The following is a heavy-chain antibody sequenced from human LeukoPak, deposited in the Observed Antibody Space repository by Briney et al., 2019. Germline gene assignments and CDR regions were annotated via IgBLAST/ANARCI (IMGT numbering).Heavy chain of an antibody. V-gene: IGHV3-73*01. CDR2: IRSKANSYAT. CDR1: GFTFSGSA. CDR3: AKGRIAAAGPFDAFDI. J-gene: IGHJ3*02. D-gene: IGHD6-13*01. Sequence: GGSLKLSCAASGFTFSGSAVHWVRQASGNGLEWVGRIRSKANSYATAYAASVKGRFTISRDDSKNTLYLQMNSLRAEDTAVYYCAKGRIAAAGPFDAFDIWGQGTMVTVSS.